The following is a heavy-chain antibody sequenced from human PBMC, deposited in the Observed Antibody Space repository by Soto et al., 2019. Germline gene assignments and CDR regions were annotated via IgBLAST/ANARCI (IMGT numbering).Heavy chain of an antibody. Sequence: QVQLQESGPGLVKPSETLSLTCTVSGGSISSYYWSWIRQPPGKGLEWIGYIYYSGSTNYNPSLKSRVTISVDTSKNQFSLKLSSVTAADTAVYYCASGYGDIDYWGQGTLVTVSS. CDR2: IYYSGST. CDR1: GGSISSYY. D-gene: IGHD4-17*01. J-gene: IGHJ4*02. V-gene: IGHV4-59*08. CDR3: ASGYGDIDY.